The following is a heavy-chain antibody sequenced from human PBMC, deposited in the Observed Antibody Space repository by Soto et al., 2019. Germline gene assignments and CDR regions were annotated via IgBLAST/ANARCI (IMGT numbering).Heavy chain of an antibody. J-gene: IGHJ3*02. CDR2: IKSKTDGGTT. Sequence: GGSLRLSCAASGFTFSNAWMSWVRQAPGKGLEWVGRIKSKTDGGTTDYSAPVQCRFTISRDDSKNTLYLQMNSLKTEDAAVYYCTTDHGYGGTSDAFDIWGQGTMVTVSS. CDR3: TTDHGYGGTSDAFDI. V-gene: IGHV3-15*01. D-gene: IGHD4-17*01. CDR1: GFTFSNAW.